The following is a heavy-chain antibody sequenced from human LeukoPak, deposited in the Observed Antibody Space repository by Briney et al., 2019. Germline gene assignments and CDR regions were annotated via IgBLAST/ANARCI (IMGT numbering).Heavy chain of an antibody. CDR2: IYYSGNT. D-gene: IGHD3-3*01. Sequence: PSETLSLTCAVSGDSIRSRDYYWAWIRQPPGRGREWIGTIYYSGNTYYSPSLKRRVTISVDASKSLFSLRLTSVTAADPAVYYCATRRFTNWFDPWGQGTLVTVSS. CDR1: GDSIRSRDYY. V-gene: IGHV4-39*02. CDR3: ATRRFTNWFDP. J-gene: IGHJ5*02.